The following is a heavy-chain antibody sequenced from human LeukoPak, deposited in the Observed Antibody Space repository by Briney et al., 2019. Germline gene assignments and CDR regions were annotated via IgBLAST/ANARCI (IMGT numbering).Heavy chain of an antibody. D-gene: IGHD3-10*02. Sequence: PGCSVRLSCAASGFTFSSYEMNWDRQAAGRGLEWVAYISSSGSTIYYADSVKGRFTISRYNAKNSLYLQMNGLRAEDTAVYYCAELGIAMIGCVWGKGTTVTISS. CDR2: ISSSGSTI. CDR1: GFTFSSYE. J-gene: IGHJ6*04. V-gene: IGHV3-48*03. CDR3: AELGIAMIGCV.